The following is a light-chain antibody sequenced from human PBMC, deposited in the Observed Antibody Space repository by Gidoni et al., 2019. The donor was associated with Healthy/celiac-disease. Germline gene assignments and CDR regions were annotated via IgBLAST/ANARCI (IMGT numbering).Light chain of an antibody. V-gene: IGKV4-1*01. J-gene: IGKJ2*01. CDR3: QQYYSTPQT. Sequence: DIVVTQCPDSLAGSLGERATINCKSSQSVLYSSNNKNYLAWYQQKPGQPPKLLIYWASTRESGVPDRFSGSGSGTDFTLTISSLQAEDVAVYYCQQYYSTPQTFGQGTKLEIK. CDR1: QSVLYSSNNKNY. CDR2: WAS.